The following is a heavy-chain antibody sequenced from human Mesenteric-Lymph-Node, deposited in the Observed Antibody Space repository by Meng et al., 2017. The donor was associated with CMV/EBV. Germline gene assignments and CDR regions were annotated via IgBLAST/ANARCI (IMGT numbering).Heavy chain of an antibody. CDR3: ASFLWFGELLRDY. J-gene: IGHJ4*02. Sequence: CAVYGGAFSGYYWSWIRQPPGKGLEWIGEINHSGSTNYNPSLKSRVTISVDTSKNQFSLKLSSVTAADTAVYYCASFLWFGELLRDYWGQGTLVTVSS. D-gene: IGHD3-10*01. CDR2: INHSGST. CDR1: GGAFSGYY. V-gene: IGHV4-34*01.